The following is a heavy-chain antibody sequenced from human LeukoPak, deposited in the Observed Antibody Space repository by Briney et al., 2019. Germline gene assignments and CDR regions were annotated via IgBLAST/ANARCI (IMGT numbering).Heavy chain of an antibody. V-gene: IGHV3-23*01. CDR2: ISGSGGST. CDR3: AKDYGITMVRGVIGITNWFDP. Sequence: GGSLRLSCAASGFTFSSYAMSWVRQAPGKGLEWGSAISGSGGSTYYADSVKGRFTISRDNSKNTLYRQMNSLRAEDTAVYYCAKDYGITMVRGVIGITNWFDPWGQGTLVTVSS. J-gene: IGHJ5*02. D-gene: IGHD3-10*01. CDR1: GFTFSSYA.